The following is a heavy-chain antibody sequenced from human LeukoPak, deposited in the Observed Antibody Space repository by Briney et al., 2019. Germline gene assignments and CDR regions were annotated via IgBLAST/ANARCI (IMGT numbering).Heavy chain of an antibody. CDR2: ISYDGSNK. CDR3: ACDSSGYYYYGMDV. Sequence: PGRSLRLSCAASGFTFSSYGMHWVRQAPGKGLEWVALISYDGSNKYYADSVKGRFTISRDNSKNTLYLQMNSLRAEDTAVYYCACDSSGYYYYGMDVWGQGTTVTVSS. CDR1: GFTFSSYG. J-gene: IGHJ6*02. V-gene: IGHV3-30*03. D-gene: IGHD3-22*01.